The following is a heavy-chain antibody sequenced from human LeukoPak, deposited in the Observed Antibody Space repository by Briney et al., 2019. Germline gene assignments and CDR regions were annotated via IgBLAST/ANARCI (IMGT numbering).Heavy chain of an antibody. CDR2: ISSSSSYI. J-gene: IGHJ4*02. CDR1: GFTFSSYN. D-gene: IGHD1-26*01. Sequence: GGSLRLSCAASGFTFSSYNMNWVRQAPGKGLEWVSSISSSSSYIYHADSVKGRFTISRDNAKNSLYLQMNSLRAEDTAVYYCARDEIVGAMGDYWGQGTLVTVSS. CDR3: ARDEIVGAMGDY. V-gene: IGHV3-21*01.